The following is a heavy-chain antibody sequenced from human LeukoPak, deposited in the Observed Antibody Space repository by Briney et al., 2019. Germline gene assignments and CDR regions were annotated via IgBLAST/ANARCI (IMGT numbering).Heavy chain of an antibody. CDR1: GGSISGYY. Sequence: SETLSLTCTVSGGSISGYYWSWIRQPPGKGLEWIGYIYYSGSTNYNPSLKSRVTISVDTSKNQFSLKLSSVTAADTAVYYCARGDDDVWSGYYLYYYYYGMDVWGQGTTVTVSS. D-gene: IGHD3-3*01. CDR2: IYYSGST. J-gene: IGHJ6*02. V-gene: IGHV4-59*01. CDR3: ARGDDDVWSGYYLYYYYYGMDV.